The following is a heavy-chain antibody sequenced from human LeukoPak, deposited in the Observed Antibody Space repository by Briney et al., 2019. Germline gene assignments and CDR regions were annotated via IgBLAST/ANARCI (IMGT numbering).Heavy chain of an antibody. CDR1: GGSISSYY. CDR3: ARTTEGGYTYNYFYYYYMDV. CDR2: IYYSGST. V-gene: IGHV4-59*01. Sequence: SETLSLTCTVSGGSISSYYWSWIRQPPGKGLEWIGYIYYSGSTNYNPSLKSRISISVDTPKNQFSLKLSSVTAADTAVYYCARTTEGGYTYNYFYYYYMDVWGKGTTVTISS. J-gene: IGHJ6*03. D-gene: IGHD5-18*01.